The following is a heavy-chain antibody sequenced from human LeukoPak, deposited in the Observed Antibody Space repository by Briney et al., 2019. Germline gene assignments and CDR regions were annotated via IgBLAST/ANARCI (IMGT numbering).Heavy chain of an antibody. Sequence: PGGSLRLSCAASGFTFSGYAMSWVRQAPGKGLEWVSAVSGSGASTYYADSVKGRFTISRDNSKNTLYLQMNSLRAEGTAVYYCAKGVSFYYDSSGYYYLDYWGQGTLVTVSS. CDR3: AKGVSFYYDSSGYYYLDY. D-gene: IGHD3-22*01. V-gene: IGHV3-23*01. CDR2: VSGSGAST. J-gene: IGHJ4*02. CDR1: GFTFSGYA.